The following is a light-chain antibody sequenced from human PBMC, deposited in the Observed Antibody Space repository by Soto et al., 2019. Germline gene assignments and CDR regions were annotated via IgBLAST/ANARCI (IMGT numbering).Light chain of an antibody. CDR3: SSYTVSSKTV. CDR1: GSDIGGYNY. Sequence: QSALTQPASVSGSPGQSITISCTGTGSDIGGYNYVSWYQHHPGKAPKLMIYEVTNRPSGVSKRFSGSKSGNTASLTISGLQAEDEAYYYCSSYTVSSKTVFGTGTKLTVL. J-gene: IGLJ1*01. V-gene: IGLV2-14*01. CDR2: EVT.